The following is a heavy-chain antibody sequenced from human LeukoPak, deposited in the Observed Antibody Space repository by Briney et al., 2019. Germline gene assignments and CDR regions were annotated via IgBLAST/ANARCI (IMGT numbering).Heavy chain of an antibody. V-gene: IGHV3-23*01. CDR3: AKARSETTDGYFQH. J-gene: IGHJ1*01. CDR1: GFTFSDYA. Sequence: PGGFLRLSCAASGFTFSDYAMSWVRQAPGKGLEWVSGISASGGSTYYADSVKGRFSISRDNSKNTLFLQMNSLRAEDTAVYYCAKARSETTDGYFQHWGQGTLVTVSS. CDR2: ISASGGST. D-gene: IGHD1-1*01.